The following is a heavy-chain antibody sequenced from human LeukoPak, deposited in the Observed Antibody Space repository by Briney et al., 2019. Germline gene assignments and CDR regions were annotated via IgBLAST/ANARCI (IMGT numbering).Heavy chain of an antibody. J-gene: IGHJ5*02. Sequence: SGPLSLPFTVSGGSIKNYYWSWIRPPPGKGLEWIGYIHDTRGTNYNPYLKSRVTMSLDTSKNHFSLRLNSVTAADTAVYFCAGGIGYATSPADHLGQGTLVIVSS. CDR1: GGSIKNYY. D-gene: IGHD6-13*01. CDR3: AGGIGYATSPADH. V-gene: IGHV4-59*01. CDR2: IHDTRGT.